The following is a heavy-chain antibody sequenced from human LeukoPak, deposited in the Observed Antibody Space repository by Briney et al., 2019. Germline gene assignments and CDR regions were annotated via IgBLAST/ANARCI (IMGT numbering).Heavy chain of an antibody. J-gene: IGHJ4*02. CDR2: IYYSGST. CDR3: ASVRPEWLMEGWGPRFVFDY. V-gene: IGHV4-31*03. CDR1: GGSISSGGYY. Sequence: PSETLSLTCTVSGGSISSGGYYWSWIRQHPGKGLEWIGYIYYSGSTYYNPSLKSRVTISVDTSKNQFSLKLSSVTAADTAVYYCASVRPEWLMEGWGPRFVFDYWGQGTLVTVSS. D-gene: IGHD3-3*01.